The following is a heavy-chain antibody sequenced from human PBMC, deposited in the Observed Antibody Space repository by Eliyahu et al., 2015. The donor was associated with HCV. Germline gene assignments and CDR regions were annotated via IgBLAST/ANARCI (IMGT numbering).Heavy chain of an antibody. CDR3: ARDIGSARDGDNYFVY. J-gene: IGHJ4*02. D-gene: IGHD5-24*01. CDR2: IIPIFGTA. CDR1: GGRFXSHG. V-gene: IGHV1-69*01. Sequence: QVQLVQSGAEVKKPGSSVKVSCKASGGRFXSHGINWGRQAPGQGLEWMGGIIPIFGTASYAQKFQGRVTITADESTSTAYMEVSSLRSEDAAVYYCARDIGSARDGDNYFVYWGQGTLVTVSS.